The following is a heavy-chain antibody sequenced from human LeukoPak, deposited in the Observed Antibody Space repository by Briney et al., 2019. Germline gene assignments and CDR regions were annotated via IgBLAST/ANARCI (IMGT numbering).Heavy chain of an antibody. V-gene: IGHV1-69*13. CDR2: IIPILGTA. J-gene: IGHJ4*02. CDR3: ARGWMAYCGGDCYFDY. Sequence: SVKVSCKASGYTFSSYAISWVRQAPGQGLEWMGGIIPILGTANYAQKFQGRVTITADESTSTAYMELSSLRSEDTAVYYCARGWMAYCGGDCYFDYWGQGTLVTVSS. D-gene: IGHD2-21*02. CDR1: GYTFSSYA.